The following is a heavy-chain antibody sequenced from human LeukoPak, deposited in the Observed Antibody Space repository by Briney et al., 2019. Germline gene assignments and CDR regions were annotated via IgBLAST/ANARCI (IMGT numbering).Heavy chain of an antibody. CDR1: GGSFSGYY. J-gene: IGHJ6*02. CDR3: VRRSNYYYYGMDV. CDR2: INHSGST. Sequence: PSETLSLTCAVYGGSFSGYYCSWIRQPPGKGLEWIGEINHSGSTNYNPSLKSRVTISVDTSKNQFSLKLSSVTAADTAVYYCVRRSNYYYYGMDVWGQRTTVTVSS. V-gene: IGHV4-34*01. D-gene: IGHD1-14*01.